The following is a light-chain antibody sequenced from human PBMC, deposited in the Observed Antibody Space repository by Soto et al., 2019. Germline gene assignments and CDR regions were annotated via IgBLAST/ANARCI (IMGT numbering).Light chain of an antibody. CDR1: QAISNH. CDR2: AAS. V-gene: IGKV1-27*01. Sequence: DIPMAQSPSSLSASVGDRVTITCRASQAISNHLAWYQQKPGKVPKLLIYAASTLQSGVPSRFSGSGSGTDFTLTISGLQPEDVATYYCQKYDSVSLTFGGGTKVDIK. CDR3: QKYDSVSLT. J-gene: IGKJ4*01.